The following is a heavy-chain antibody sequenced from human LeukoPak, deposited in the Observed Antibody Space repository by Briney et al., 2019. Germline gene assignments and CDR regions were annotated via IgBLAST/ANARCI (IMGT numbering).Heavy chain of an antibody. Sequence: GGSLRLSCTASGFTFGDYAMSWVRQAPGKGLEWVGFIRSKAYGGTTEYAASVKGRVTISRDDSKSIAYLQMNSLKTEDTAVYYCTRVHLIRDYYYYYMDVWGKGTTVTVSS. CDR3: TRVHLIRDYYYYYMDV. CDR1: GFTFGDYA. D-gene: IGHD2-8*01. CDR2: IRSKAYGGTT. V-gene: IGHV3-49*04. J-gene: IGHJ6*03.